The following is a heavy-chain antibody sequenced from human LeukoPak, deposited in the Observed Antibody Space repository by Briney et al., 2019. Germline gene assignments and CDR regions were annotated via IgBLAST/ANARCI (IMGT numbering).Heavy chain of an antibody. V-gene: IGHV3-23*01. CDR1: AFTFSNYA. Sequence: GGSLRLSCAASAFTFSNYAMSWVRQAPGKGLHWVSTMSGPGGSTYSADSGRGGFTISRDNSKNTLYLKINSLRAEHTAVYYCAKGPGIQLWPGVDSWGQGTLVTVSS. J-gene: IGHJ4*02. CDR2: MSGPGGST. D-gene: IGHD5-18*01. CDR3: AKGPGIQLWPGVDS.